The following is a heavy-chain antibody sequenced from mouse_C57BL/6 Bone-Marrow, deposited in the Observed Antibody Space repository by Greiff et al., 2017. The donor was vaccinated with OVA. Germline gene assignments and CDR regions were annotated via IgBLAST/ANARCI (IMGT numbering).Heavy chain of an antibody. J-gene: IGHJ3*01. V-gene: IGHV14-2*01. Sequence: VQRQGSGAELVKPGASVKLSCTASGFNIKDYYMHWVKQRTEQGLEWIGRIDPEDGETKYAPKFQGKATITADTSSNTAYLQLSSLTSEDTAVYYCASPGGNYVAWFAYWGQGTLVTVSA. CDR3: ASPGGNYVAWFAY. D-gene: IGHD2-1*01. CDR2: IDPEDGET. CDR1: GFNIKDYY.